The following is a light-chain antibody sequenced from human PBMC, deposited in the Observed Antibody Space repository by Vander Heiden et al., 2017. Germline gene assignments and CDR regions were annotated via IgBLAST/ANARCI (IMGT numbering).Light chain of an antibody. V-gene: IGKV3-15*01. Sequence: EIVMTQSPATLSVSPGERATLSCRASQSVSSNLAWYQQKPGQAPRLLIYGASTRATGIPARFSGSGSGTEFTLTINSLQSVDFAVYYCQQYNNWWTFGQGTKVEIK. CDR2: GAS. J-gene: IGKJ1*01. CDR3: QQYNNWWT. CDR1: QSVSSN.